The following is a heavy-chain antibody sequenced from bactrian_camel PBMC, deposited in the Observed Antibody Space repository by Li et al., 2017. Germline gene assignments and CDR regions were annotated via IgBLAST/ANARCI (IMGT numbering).Heavy chain of an antibody. V-gene: IGHV3S40*01. CDR1: ADTGRRYY. J-gene: IGHJ4*01. CDR2: FYVGGGST. D-gene: IGHD6*01. CDR3: AADSFGGSWYCALKADEYQH. Sequence: VQLVESGGGSVQAGGSLRLSCASSADTGRRYYMAWFRQAPGKEREGVASFYVGGGSTYYTDSVKGRFTVSRDNAKNTLYLEMSDLTPEDSAMYYCAADSFGGSWYCALKADEYQHWGQGTQVT.